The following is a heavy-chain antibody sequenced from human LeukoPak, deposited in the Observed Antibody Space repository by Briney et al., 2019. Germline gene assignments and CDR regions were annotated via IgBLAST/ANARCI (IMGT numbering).Heavy chain of an antibody. J-gene: IGHJ4*02. D-gene: IGHD6-13*01. CDR3: ARDGIAAVDFDY. CDR2: VNGDGSST. Sequence: GRSLRLSCAASGFTLSTYWMHWVRQAPGKGLVWVSRVNGDGSSTNYADSVKGRFTISRDNAKNTLYLQMNSLRAEDTAVYYCARDGIAAVDFDYWGQGILVTVSS. V-gene: IGHV3-74*01. CDR1: GFTLSTYW.